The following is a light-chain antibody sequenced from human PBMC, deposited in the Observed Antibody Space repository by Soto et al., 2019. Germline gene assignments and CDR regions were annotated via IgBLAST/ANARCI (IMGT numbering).Light chain of an antibody. CDR2: AAS. CDR1: QDIGVF. J-gene: IGKJ2*01. V-gene: IGKV1-39*01. Sequence: DTHVSQSPYSLSASLGDRVTITCRASQDIGVFLNWYQQKPGKAPKCLIYAASNLESRVPSRFSGSGSGTDFNFTISRLQVEDLATYYCQQNYNPPRTFGHGTKVDIK. CDR3: QQNYNPPRT.